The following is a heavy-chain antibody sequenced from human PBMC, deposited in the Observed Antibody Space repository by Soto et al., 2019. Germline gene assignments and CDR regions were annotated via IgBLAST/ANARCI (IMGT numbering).Heavy chain of an antibody. CDR3: ARQGLATIYYDYMDV. V-gene: IGHV3-64*01. CDR1: GFTFSSYA. J-gene: IGHJ6*03. D-gene: IGHD5-12*01. Sequence: EVQLVESGGGLVQPGGSLRLSCAASGFTFSSYAMHWVRQAPGKGLEYVSASSSNGGSTYYANSVKGRFTISRDNSKNTLYLQMGSLRAEDMAVYYCARQGLATIYYDYMDVWGKGTTVTVSS. CDR2: SSSNGGST.